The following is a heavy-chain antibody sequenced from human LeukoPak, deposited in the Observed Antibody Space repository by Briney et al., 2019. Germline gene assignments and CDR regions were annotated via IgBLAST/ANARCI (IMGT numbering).Heavy chain of an antibody. D-gene: IGHD4/OR15-4a*01. CDR3: AREGRMSMGIEY. Sequence: SETLSLTCAVYGGSLSGYYWSWIRQSPGKGLEWIGEINHGGSTNYNPSLKSRVTMSVDASKNHFSLKLCSVTAADTAVYFCAREGRMSMGIEYWGQGTLVTVSS. CDR1: GGSLSGYY. V-gene: IGHV4-34*01. CDR2: INHGGST. J-gene: IGHJ4*02.